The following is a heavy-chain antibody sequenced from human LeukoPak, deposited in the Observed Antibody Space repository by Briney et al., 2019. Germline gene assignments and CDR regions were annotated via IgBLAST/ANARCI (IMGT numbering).Heavy chain of an antibody. CDR1: GYTFSSDW. Sequence: GGSLRLSCAASGYTFSSDWMHWVRHAPGKGVGWVSRINSDGSSTSYADSVKRRFTIPRDNAKNTLYLQMNSLRAEDTAVYYCARVGRSHGMDVWGKGTTVTVSS. V-gene: IGHV3-74*01. J-gene: IGHJ6*04. CDR2: INSDGSST. CDR3: ARVGRSHGMDV. D-gene: IGHD2-15*01.